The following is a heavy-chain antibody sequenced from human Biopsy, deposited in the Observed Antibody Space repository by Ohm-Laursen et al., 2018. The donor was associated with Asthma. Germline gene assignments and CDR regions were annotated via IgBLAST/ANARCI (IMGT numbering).Heavy chain of an antibody. CDR1: GGSFTHYF. V-gene: IGHV4-34*01. Sequence: TLSLTCAISGGSFTHYFWMWIRQPPGKGLEWIGEINYRGDTNYNPSLESRVSISVDTSTYHFSLRLNSVTAADTAVYYCVRGEEVAGTYFKDWGRGTLVTVSS. D-gene: IGHD6-19*01. CDR2: INYRGDT. J-gene: IGHJ1*01. CDR3: VRGEEVAGTYFKD.